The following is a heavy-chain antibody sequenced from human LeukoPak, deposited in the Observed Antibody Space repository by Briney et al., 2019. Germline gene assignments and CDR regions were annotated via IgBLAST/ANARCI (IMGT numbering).Heavy chain of an antibody. CDR1: GFTFTSSA. Sequence: SVKVSCXASGFTFTSSAMQWVRQARGQRLEWIGWIVVGSGNTNYAQKFQERVTITRDMSTSTAYMELSSLRSEDTAVYYCAADPDGSGSRTNWGQGTLVTVSS. CDR2: IVVGSGNT. V-gene: IGHV1-58*02. D-gene: IGHD3-10*01. J-gene: IGHJ4*02. CDR3: AADPDGSGSRTN.